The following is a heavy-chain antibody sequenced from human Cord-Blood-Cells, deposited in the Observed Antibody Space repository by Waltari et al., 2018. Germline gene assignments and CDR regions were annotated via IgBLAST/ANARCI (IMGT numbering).Heavy chain of an antibody. Sequence: QLQLQESGPGLVKPSETLSLTCTVSGGSISRSSYYWGWIRQPPGKGLEWIGSIYYSGSTYYNPSLKSRVTISVDTSKNQFSLKLSSVTAADTAVYYCARTVSGWYGYWGQGTLVTVSS. V-gene: IGHV4-39*01. J-gene: IGHJ4*02. CDR2: IYYSGST. CDR3: ARTVSGWYGY. D-gene: IGHD6-19*01. CDR1: GGSISRSSYY.